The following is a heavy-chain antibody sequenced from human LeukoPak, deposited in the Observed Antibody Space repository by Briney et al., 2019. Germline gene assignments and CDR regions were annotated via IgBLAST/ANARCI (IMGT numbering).Heavy chain of an antibody. Sequence: GASVKVSCKSSGYTFTGYYMHWVRQAPGQGLEWMGRINPNSGGTNYAQKFQGRVTMTRDTSISTAYMELSRLRSDDTALYYCVRDAYYYDSSGIYFDLWGQGTLVTVSS. CDR1: GYTFTGYY. V-gene: IGHV1-2*06. J-gene: IGHJ4*02. CDR3: VRDAYYYDSSGIYFDL. D-gene: IGHD3-22*01. CDR2: INPNSGGT.